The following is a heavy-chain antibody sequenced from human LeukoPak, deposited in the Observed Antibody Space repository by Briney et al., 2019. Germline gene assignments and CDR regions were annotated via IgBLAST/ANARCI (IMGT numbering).Heavy chain of an antibody. J-gene: IGHJ3*02. Sequence: ASVKVSCKASGYTFTGYYMHWVRQAPGQELEWMGWINPNSGGTNYAQKFQGRVTMTRDTSISTAYTELSRLRSDDTAVYYCARDKLYYYDSSGQLDAFDIWGQGTMVTVSS. CDR3: ARDKLYYYDSSGQLDAFDI. CDR1: GYTFTGYY. CDR2: INPNSGGT. D-gene: IGHD3-22*01. V-gene: IGHV1-2*02.